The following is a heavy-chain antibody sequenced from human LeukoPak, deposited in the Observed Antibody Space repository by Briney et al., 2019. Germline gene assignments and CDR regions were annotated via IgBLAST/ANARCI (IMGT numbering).Heavy chain of an antibody. Sequence: PGGSLRLSCAASGFTFRSYGLHWVRQAPGKGLEWVALIRSDGSNKNYADSVKGRFTISRDASKNTVYLQMNSLRAEDTAVYSCAKWSGDYPSYYLGYWGQGTLVTVSS. J-gene: IGHJ4*02. CDR2: IRSDGSNK. CDR1: GFTFRSYG. CDR3: AKWSGDYPSYYLGY. D-gene: IGHD4-17*01. V-gene: IGHV3-30*02.